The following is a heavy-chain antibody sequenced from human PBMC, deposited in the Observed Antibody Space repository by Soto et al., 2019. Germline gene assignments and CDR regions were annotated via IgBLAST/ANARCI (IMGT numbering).Heavy chain of an antibody. J-gene: IGHJ5*02. V-gene: IGHV3-9*01. CDR2: ISWNSGSI. D-gene: IGHD3-16*01. CDR1: GYTFDNYD. CDR3: AKDSLMTPTNCFDP. Sequence: SMRLSCAASGYTFDNYDMHWVRQAPGKGLEWVSGISWNSGSIGYADSVEGRFTISRDNAKTSLYLQMNSLRAEDTALYYCAKDSLMTPTNCFDPWGQGTLVTVSS.